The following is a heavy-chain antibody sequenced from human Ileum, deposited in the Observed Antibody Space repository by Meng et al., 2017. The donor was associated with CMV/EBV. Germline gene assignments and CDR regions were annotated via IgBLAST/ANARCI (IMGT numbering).Heavy chain of an antibody. CDR2: IIPIFGTE. CDR1: GGTFSSYA. CDR3: ARDRGDGYFDY. D-gene: IGHD7-27*01. J-gene: IGHJ4*02. V-gene: IGHV1-69*12. Sequence: QVQLGQSGAEEKTPGSSVKVSCTASGGTFSSYASSWVRQAPGQGLEWMGGIIPIFGTENYAQKFQGRVTIAADESTSTAYMELSSLGSEDTAVYYCARDRGDGYFDYWGQGTLVTVSS.